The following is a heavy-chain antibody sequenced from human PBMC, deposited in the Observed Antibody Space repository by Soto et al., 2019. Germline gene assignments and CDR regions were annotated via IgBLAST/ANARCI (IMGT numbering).Heavy chain of an antibody. Sequence: QVELKQSGAEVRKPGASVKVSCKASGYNFRSYGISWLRQAPGQGLEWMGWISGSALNTTYAQKLQGRVTMTTDTSTSTAYRDLGSLRSDDTAVYYCVRDVGGPRRSTSASPNWGQGTRVTVSS. CDR2: ISGSALNT. J-gene: IGHJ4*02. V-gene: IGHV1-18*04. CDR1: GYNFRSYG. CDR3: VRDVGGPRRSTSASPN. D-gene: IGHD3-16*01.